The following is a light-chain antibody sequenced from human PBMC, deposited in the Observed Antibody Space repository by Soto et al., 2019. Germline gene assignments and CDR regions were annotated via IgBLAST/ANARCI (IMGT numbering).Light chain of an antibody. V-gene: IGKV3-20*01. CDR3: KQYGSSLWT. J-gene: IGKJ1*01. Sequence: DIVFTPSPGTLSLSPGERASLSCRASQSVSRNQLAWYQHKPGRAPRLLIYGASSRATGLPDRFYGRGSGTDLHLPISRLEPEDFPVYYRKQYGSSLWTFGQGTKVDIK. CDR1: QSVSRNQ. CDR2: GAS.